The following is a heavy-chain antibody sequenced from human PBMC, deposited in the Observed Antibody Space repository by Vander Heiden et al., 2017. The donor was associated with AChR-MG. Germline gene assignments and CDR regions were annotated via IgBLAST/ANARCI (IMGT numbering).Heavy chain of an antibody. CDR1: GFNFSDHY. V-gene: IGHV3-72*01. CDR3: TRLTTGRRSYYGMDV. J-gene: IGHJ6*02. CDR2: SRNKANSYTT. D-gene: IGHD4-4*01. Sequence: EVQPVESGGGLVQPGGSLRLTCAAPGFNFSDHYMDWVRQAPGKGLEWVGRSRNKANSYTTEYATSVKGRFTISRDDSKNSLYLQMNSLKTEDTALCYCTRLTTGRRSYYGMDVWGQGTTVTVSS.